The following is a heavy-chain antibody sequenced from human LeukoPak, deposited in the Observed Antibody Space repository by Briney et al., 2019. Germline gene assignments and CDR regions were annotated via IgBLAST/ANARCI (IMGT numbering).Heavy chain of an antibody. V-gene: IGHV3-20*04. CDR1: GFTFDDYG. Sequence: PGGSLRLSCAASGFTFDDYGMSWVRQAPGKGLEWVSGINWNGGSTDYADSVKGRFTISRDNGKNSLYLQMNSLRAEDTALYYCVREHYNYYMEVWGKGTTVTVSS. J-gene: IGHJ6*03. CDR2: INWNGGST. CDR3: VREHYNYYMEV.